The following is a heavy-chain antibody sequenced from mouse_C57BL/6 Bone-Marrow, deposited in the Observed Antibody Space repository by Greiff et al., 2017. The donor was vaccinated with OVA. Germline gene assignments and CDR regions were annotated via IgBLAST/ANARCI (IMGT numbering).Heavy chain of an antibody. CDR1: GYTFTDYY. D-gene: IGHD1-1*01. V-gene: IGHV1-76*01. CDR2: IYPGSGNT. Sequence: QVQLQQSGAELVRPGASVKLSCKASGYTFTDYYINWVKQRPGQGLEWIARIYPGSGNTYYNEKFKGKATLTAEKSSSTAYMQLSSLTSEDSAVYFCAYGSSPLYAMDDWGQGTSVTVSS. J-gene: IGHJ4*01. CDR3: AYGSSPLYAMDD.